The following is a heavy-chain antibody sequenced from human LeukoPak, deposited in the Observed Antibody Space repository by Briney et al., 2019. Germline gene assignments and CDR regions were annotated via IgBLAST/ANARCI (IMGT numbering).Heavy chain of an antibody. D-gene: IGHD6-13*01. V-gene: IGHV3-23*01. Sequence: GGSLRLSCAVSGITLSNYGMSWVRQAPGKGLEWVAGISDSGGRTNYADSVKGRFTISRDNSKNTLYPQMNSLRAEDTAVYYCAKEAAEGYYYYMDVWGKGTTVTVSS. J-gene: IGHJ6*03. CDR2: ISDSGGRT. CDR1: GITLSNYG. CDR3: AKEAAEGYYYYMDV.